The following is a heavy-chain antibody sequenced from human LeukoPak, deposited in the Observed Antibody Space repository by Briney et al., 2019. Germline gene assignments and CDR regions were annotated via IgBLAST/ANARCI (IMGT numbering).Heavy chain of an antibody. CDR3: ARVLPGVYYYGMDV. CDR1: GFTFSSYW. D-gene: IGHD3-10*01. Sequence: GGSLRLSCAASGFTFSSYWMHWVRQAPGKGLVCVSRINSDGSSTIYADSVKGRFTISRDNAKNTLYLQMNSLRAEDTALYYCARVLPGVYYYGMDVWGQGTTVTVSS. V-gene: IGHV3-74*01. CDR2: INSDGSST. J-gene: IGHJ6*02.